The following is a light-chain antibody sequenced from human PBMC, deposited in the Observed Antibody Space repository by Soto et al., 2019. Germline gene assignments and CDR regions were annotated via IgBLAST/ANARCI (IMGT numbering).Light chain of an antibody. CDR2: EVS. CDR1: QTLLRSDGKNY. CDR3: LQTIRLPYT. Sequence: DIVMTQTPLSLSVTPGQPASISCKSSQTLLRSDGKNYMYWYLQKPHQPPQLLISEVSNRFSGVQDKFSGISSGTDFTLKISRVEAEDVGVYYCLQTIRLPYTFGQGTKLEIK. V-gene: IGKV2D-29*01. J-gene: IGKJ2*01.